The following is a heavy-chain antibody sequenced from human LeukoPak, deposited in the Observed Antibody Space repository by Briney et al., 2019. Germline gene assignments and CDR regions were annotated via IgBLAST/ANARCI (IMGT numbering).Heavy chain of an antibody. J-gene: IGHJ1*01. V-gene: IGHV3-23*01. D-gene: IGHD6-13*01. CDR3: ARAGYSSSWRTEYFQH. Sequence: PGGSLRLSCVASGFTFNDYAMTWVRQAPGRGLEWVSTISASATVTYYADSVKGRFTLSRDHAKNTVSLHMNSLRAEDTAVYYCARAGYSSSWRTEYFQHWGQGTLVTVSS. CDR1: GFTFNDYA. CDR2: ISASATVT.